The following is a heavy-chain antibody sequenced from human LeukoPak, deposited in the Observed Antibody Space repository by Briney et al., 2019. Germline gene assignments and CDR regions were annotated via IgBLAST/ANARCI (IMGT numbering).Heavy chain of an antibody. V-gene: IGHV3-33*01. D-gene: IGHD3-16*01. Sequence: PGGSLRLSCAASGFTFRNHGMHWVRQAPGKGLEWVAVIWYDGSNRYYADSAKGRFTISRDNSKDMLYLQMNSLTVEDTAVHYCARWGDGKNLDYWGQGTLVTVSS. CDR1: GFTFRNHG. CDR2: IWYDGSNR. J-gene: IGHJ4*02. CDR3: ARWGDGKNLDY.